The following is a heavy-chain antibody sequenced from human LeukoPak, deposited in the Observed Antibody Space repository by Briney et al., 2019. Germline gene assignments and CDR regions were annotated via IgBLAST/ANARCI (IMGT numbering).Heavy chain of an antibody. CDR2: ISSSSSHI. CDR1: GFTFSSCS. V-gene: IGHV3-21*01. D-gene: IGHD1-7*01. Sequence: PGGSLRLSCAASGFTFSSCSMNWVRQAPGKGLDWVSSISSSSSHIYYADSVKGRFTISRDNAKNSLYLQMNSLRAEDTALYYCARECVGNSDFDYWGQGTLVTVSS. J-gene: IGHJ4*02. CDR3: ARECVGNSDFDY.